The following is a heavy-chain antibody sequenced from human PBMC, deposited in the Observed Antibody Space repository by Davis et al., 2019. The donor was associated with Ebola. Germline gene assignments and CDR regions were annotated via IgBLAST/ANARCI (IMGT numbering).Heavy chain of an antibody. CDR1: GGSFSGYY. CDR2: INHSGST. V-gene: IGHV4-34*01. D-gene: IGHD3-10*01. Sequence: PSETLSLTCAVYGGSFSGYYWSWIRQPPGKGLEWIGEINHSGSTNYNPSLKSRVTISVDTSKNQFSLKLSSVTAADTAVYYCASYYYGSGSYYSFFDYWGQGTLVTVSS. CDR3: ASYYYGSGSYYSFFDY. J-gene: IGHJ4*02.